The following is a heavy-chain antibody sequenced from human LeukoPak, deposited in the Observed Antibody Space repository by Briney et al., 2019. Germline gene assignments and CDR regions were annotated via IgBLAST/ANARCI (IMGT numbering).Heavy chain of an antibody. D-gene: IGHD3-16*02. Sequence: GASVKVSCKASGYTFTGYYMHWVRQAPGQGLEWMGWINPNSGGTNYAQKSQGRVTMTRDTSISTDYMELSRLTSDDTAVYYCASQYDYVWGSYRSWTNWFDPWGQGTLVTVSS. CDR3: ASQYDYVWGSYRSWTNWFDP. CDR2: INPNSGGT. J-gene: IGHJ5*02. CDR1: GYTFTGYY. V-gene: IGHV1-2*02.